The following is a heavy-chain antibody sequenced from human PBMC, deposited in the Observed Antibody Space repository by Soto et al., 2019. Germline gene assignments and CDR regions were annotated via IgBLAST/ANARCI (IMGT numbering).Heavy chain of an antibody. CDR1: GGSISSYY. V-gene: IGHV4-59*01. D-gene: IGHD1-7*01. Sequence: WETLSLTCTVSGGSISSYYWSWIRQPPGKGLEWIGYIYYSGSTNYNPSLKSRVTISVDTSKNQFSLKLSSVTAADTAVYYCARDALDNWNYGYYYYGMDVWGQGTTVTVS. CDR2: IYYSGST. CDR3: ARDALDNWNYGYYYYGMDV. J-gene: IGHJ6*02.